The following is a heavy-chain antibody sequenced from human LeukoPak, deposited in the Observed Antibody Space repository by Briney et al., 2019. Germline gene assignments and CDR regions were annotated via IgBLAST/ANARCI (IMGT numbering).Heavy chain of an antibody. CDR3: ARDRKDDYVWGSYRPNAFDI. CDR1: GFTSSSYW. CDR2: IKQDGSEK. V-gene: IGHV3-7*01. D-gene: IGHD3-16*02. Sequence: GGSLRLSCAASGFTSSSYWMSWVRQAPGKGLEWVANIKQDGSEKYYVDSVKGRFTIPRDNAKNSLYLQLNRLRAEDTAVYYCARDRKDDYVWGSYRPNAFDIWGQGTMVTVSS. J-gene: IGHJ3*02.